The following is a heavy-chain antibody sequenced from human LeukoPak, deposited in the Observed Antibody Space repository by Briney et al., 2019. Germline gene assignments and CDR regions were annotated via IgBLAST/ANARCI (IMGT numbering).Heavy chain of an antibody. CDR1: GFTFSSYA. CDR2: ISGSGGST. J-gene: IGHJ3*02. V-gene: IGHV3-23*01. CDR3: AKDRGPIVEDDAFDI. Sequence: GGSLRRYCAASGFTFSSYAMSWVRQAPGKGLEWVSAISGSGGSTYYAASVKGRFTISRDNSKNTLYLQMNSLRAEDTAVYYCAKDRGPIVEDDAFDIWGQGTMVTVSS. D-gene: IGHD3-22*01.